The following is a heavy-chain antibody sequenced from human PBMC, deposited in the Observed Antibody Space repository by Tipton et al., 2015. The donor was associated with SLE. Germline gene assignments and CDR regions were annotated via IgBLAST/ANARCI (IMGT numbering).Heavy chain of an antibody. CDR1: GFTFSSYD. D-gene: IGHD4-23*01. J-gene: IGHJ6*02. Sequence: SLRLSCAASGFTFSSYDMQWVRQATGKGLEWVSAIGTAGDTYYPGSVKGRFTISRENAKNSLYLQMNSLRAGDTAVYYCARGYGGNSGHVWGQGTTVTVSS. V-gene: IGHV3-13*04. CDR3: ARGYGGNSGHV. CDR2: IGTAGDT.